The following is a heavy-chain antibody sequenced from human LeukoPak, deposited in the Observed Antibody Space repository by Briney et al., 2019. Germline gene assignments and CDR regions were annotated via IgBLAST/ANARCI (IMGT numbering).Heavy chain of an antibody. CDR3: ARDAAAPYYYDSSGYSGGFH. J-gene: IGHJ4*02. V-gene: IGHV3-21*01. CDR1: GFTFSSYS. D-gene: IGHD3-22*01. CDR2: ISSSSSYI. Sequence: GGSLRLSCAASGFTFSSYSMNWVRQAPGKGLGWVSSISSSSSYIYYADSVKGRFTISRDSAKNSLYLQMNSLRAEDTAVYYCARDAAAPYYYDSSGYSGGFHWGQGTLVTVSS.